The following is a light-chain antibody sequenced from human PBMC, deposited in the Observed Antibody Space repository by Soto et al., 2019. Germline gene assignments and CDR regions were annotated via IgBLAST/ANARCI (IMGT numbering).Light chain of an antibody. CDR3: QQAYSTPWT. V-gene: IGKV1-39*01. CDR1: QTISFY. CDR2: AAS. J-gene: IGKJ1*01. Sequence: DIQMTQSPSSLSASVGDRVTITCRASQTISFYLNWYQQKPGKAPKLLIYAASNLQSGVPSRFSASGSGTEFTLTLNSLQSEDFATCYCQQAYSTPWTFGQGTKVEIK.